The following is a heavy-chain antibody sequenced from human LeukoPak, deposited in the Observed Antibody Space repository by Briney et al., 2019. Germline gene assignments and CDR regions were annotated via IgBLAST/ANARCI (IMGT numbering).Heavy chain of an antibody. CDR3: ARGAHVLMVYAPFNY. Sequence: GGSLRLSCGASGFTFSSYWMHWVGQAPGKGLVWVSSMSTDGSSTTYAESVRGRFTISRDNAKNTLYLQMNSLRAEDTAVYYCARGAHVLMVYAPFNYWGQGTLVTVSS. CDR1: GFTFSSYW. J-gene: IGHJ4*02. D-gene: IGHD2-8*01. CDR2: MSTDGSST. V-gene: IGHV3-74*03.